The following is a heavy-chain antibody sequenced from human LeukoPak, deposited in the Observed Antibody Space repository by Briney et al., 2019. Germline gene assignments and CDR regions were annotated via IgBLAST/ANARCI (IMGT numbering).Heavy chain of an antibody. D-gene: IGHD5-24*01. CDR2: MKEDGSEK. V-gene: IGHV3-7*03. Sequence: GGSLRLSCAASGFTFSTYWMSWVRQAPGKGLEWVANMKEDGSEKYYVDSVKGRFTISRDNAKNSLYLQMNSLRAGDTALYYCAKDLGVEMATISSDYWGQGTLVTVSS. J-gene: IGHJ4*02. CDR3: AKDLGVEMATISSDY. CDR1: GFTFSTYW.